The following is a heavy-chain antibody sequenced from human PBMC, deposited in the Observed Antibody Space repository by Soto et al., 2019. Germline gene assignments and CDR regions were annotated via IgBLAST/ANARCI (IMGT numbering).Heavy chain of an antibody. Sequence: GTSVKVSCKASGYTFTSYGISWVRQAPGQGLEWMGWINPSGGSTSYAQKFQGRVTMTRDTSTSTVYMELSSLRSEDTAVYYCASGGIGGAHAAPKPTDAFDIWGQGTMVTVSS. V-gene: IGHV1-46*01. J-gene: IGHJ3*02. CDR3: ASGGIGGAHAAPKPTDAFDI. D-gene: IGHD3-16*01. CDR2: INPSGGST. CDR1: GYTFTSYG.